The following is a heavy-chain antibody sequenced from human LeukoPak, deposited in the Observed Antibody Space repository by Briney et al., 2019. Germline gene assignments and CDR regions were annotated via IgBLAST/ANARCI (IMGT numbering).Heavy chain of an antibody. CDR2: ISHDGSNK. V-gene: IGHV3-30*03. CDR1: GFTFSTYR. CDR3: ARESGDYPRFDY. D-gene: IGHD4-17*01. J-gene: IGHJ4*02. Sequence: GGSLRLSCAASGFTFSTYRMHWVRQAPGKGLESVAVISHDGSNKYYADSVKGRFTISRDNAKNSLYLQMNSLRAEDTAVYYCARESGDYPRFDYWGQGTLVTVSS.